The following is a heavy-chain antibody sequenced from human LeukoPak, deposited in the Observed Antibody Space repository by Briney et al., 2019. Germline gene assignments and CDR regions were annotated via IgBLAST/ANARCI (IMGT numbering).Heavy chain of an antibody. D-gene: IGHD4-11*01. CDR3: AKSTTVTTQQRGYFDY. CDR2: ISYDESNK. CDR1: GFTFSSYG. V-gene: IGHV3-30*18. Sequence: GGSLRLSCAASGFTFSSYGMRWVRQAPGKGLEWVAVISYDESNKYFADSVKGRFTISRDNPKNTLYLQMNSLRPEDTAVYYCAKSTTVTTQQRGYFDYWGQGTLVTVSS. J-gene: IGHJ4*02.